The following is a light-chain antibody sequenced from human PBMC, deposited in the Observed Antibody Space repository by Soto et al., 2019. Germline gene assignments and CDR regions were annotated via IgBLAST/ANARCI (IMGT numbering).Light chain of an antibody. CDR2: GPS. J-gene: IGKJ2*01. Sequence: EIVMTQSPAPLSVSPGERATLSCRASQSVSSNLAWYQQKPGQAPRLLIYGPSTRATGIPARFSGSGSGTEFTLTISSLQSEDFAVYYCQQYNNWPPEYTFGQETKLEIK. V-gene: IGKV3-15*01. CDR1: QSVSSN. CDR3: QQYNNWPPEYT.